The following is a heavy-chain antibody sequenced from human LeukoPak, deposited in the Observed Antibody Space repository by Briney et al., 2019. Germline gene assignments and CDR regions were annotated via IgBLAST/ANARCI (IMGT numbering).Heavy chain of an antibody. Sequence: ASVKVSCKASGYTFTSYYMHWVRQAPGQGLEWMGIINSSGGSTSYAQKFQGRVTMTRDTSTSTVCMELSSLRSEDTAVYYCARDPLRTYGSGPFNWFDPWGQGTLVTVSS. CDR1: GYTFTSYY. CDR3: ARDPLRTYGSGPFNWFDP. J-gene: IGHJ5*02. V-gene: IGHV1-46*01. D-gene: IGHD3-10*01. CDR2: INSSGGST.